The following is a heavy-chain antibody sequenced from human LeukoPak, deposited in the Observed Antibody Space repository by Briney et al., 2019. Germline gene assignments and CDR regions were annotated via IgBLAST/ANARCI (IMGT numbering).Heavy chain of an antibody. CDR3: ARDRLLRYFDWLLYKANWFDP. J-gene: IGHJ5*02. V-gene: IGHV1-18*03. D-gene: IGHD3-9*01. CDR2: ISAYNGST. CDR1: GYTFTSYG. Sequence: ASVKVSCTASGYTFTSYGISWVRQAPGQGLEWMGWISAYNGSTNYEQKLQGRVTMTTDTSTRTAYMELRSLRSDDMAVYYCARDRLLRYFDWLLYKANWFDPWGQGTLVTVSS.